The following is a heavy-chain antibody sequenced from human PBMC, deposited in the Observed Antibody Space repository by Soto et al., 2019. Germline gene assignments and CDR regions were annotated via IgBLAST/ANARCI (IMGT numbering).Heavy chain of an antibody. CDR1: GFAFSGYA. J-gene: IGHJ6*02. CDR3: AKCSGDYYYLYAVDV. Sequence: EVQLLESGGGLVQPGGSLRLSCVASGFAFSGYAMTWVRQAPGKGLEWVSATSGSGGSTFYADSVKGRFTISRDNSKNTLYLEMNSLRAEDTAVYYCAKCSGDYYYLYAVDVWGQGTTVTVSS. D-gene: IGHD4-17*01. V-gene: IGHV3-23*01. CDR2: TSGSGGST.